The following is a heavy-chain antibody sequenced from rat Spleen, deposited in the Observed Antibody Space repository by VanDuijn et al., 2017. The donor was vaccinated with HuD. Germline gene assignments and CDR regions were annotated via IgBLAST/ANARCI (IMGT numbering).Heavy chain of an antibody. J-gene: IGHJ2*01. CDR1: GFTFSSYW. CDR2: VSSDGVNT. V-gene: IGHV5-58*01. D-gene: IGHD1-7*01. CDR3: AVAGYGY. Sequence: EVQLMESGGGLVQPGRSMKLSCVASGFTFSSYWMYWVRQAPGKGLEWVSSVSSDGVNTYYPDSVKGRFTISRDNAKNIVYLQMNSLRAEDTATYYCAVAGYGYWGQGVMVTVSS.